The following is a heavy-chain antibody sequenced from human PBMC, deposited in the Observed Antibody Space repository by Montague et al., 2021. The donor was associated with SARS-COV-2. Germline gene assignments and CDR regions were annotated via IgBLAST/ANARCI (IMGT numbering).Heavy chain of an antibody. V-gene: IGHV4-59*01. J-gene: IGHJ3*02. CDR3: ARDTFYYGSETNYVDTFDM. Sequence: SETLSLTCTVSGGSITTNFWSWVRKPHGKGQEWVGYGYYNGSSNSSPYLQSRVFISVETSKNQVSLKLHSVTAADTAIYYCARDTFYYGSETNYVDTFDMWGRGTMVTVSS. CDR2: GYYNGSS. D-gene: IGHD3-10*01. CDR1: GGSITTNF.